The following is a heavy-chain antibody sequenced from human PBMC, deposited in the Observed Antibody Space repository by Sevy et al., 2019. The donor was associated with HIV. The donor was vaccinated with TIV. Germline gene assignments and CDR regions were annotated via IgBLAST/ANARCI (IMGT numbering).Heavy chain of an antibody. V-gene: IGHV3-33*01. J-gene: IGHJ6*02. CDR1: GFTLSSYG. Sequence: LSLTCAASGFTLSSYGMHWVRQAPGKGLEWVAVIRYDGSNKYYAESVKGRFTISRDNSKNTLYLQMNSLRAEDTAVYYCARDRLGITISAEWGGGMDVWGQGTTVTVSS. CDR2: IRYDGSNK. D-gene: IGHD3-3*01. CDR3: ARDRLGITISAEWGGGMDV.